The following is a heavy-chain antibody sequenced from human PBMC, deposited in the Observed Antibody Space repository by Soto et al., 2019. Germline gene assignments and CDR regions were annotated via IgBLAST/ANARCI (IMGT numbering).Heavy chain of an antibody. CDR1: GFTFSSYS. V-gene: IGHV3-21*01. CDR3: ARGRGHCSGGSCPYDY. J-gene: IGHJ4*02. CDR2: IRSSSSYI. D-gene: IGHD2-15*01. Sequence: GGSLRLSCAASGFTFSSYSMNWVRQAPGKGLEWVSSIRSSSSYIYYADSVKGRFTISRDNAKNSLYLQMNSLRAEDTAVYYCARGRGHCSGGSCPYDYWGQGTLVTVSS.